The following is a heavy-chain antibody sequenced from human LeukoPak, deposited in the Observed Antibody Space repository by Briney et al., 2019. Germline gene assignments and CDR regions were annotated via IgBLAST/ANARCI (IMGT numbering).Heavy chain of an antibody. Sequence: GASVKISCKASGGTFTSYAISWVRQAPGQGLEWMGRIIPIFGTANYAQKFQGRVTITTDESTSTAYMELSSLRSEDTAVYYCARSIEMATMGSPLIDYWGRGTLVTVSS. J-gene: IGHJ4*02. V-gene: IGHV1-69*05. CDR2: IIPIFGTA. CDR1: GGTFTSYA. D-gene: IGHD5-24*01. CDR3: ARSIEMATMGSPLIDY.